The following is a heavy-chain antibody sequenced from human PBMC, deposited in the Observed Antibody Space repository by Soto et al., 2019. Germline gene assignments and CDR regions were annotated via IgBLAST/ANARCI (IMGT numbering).Heavy chain of an antibody. CDR1: GYTFTGYY. J-gene: IGHJ6*02. CDR2: IIPIFGTA. Sequence: AXVKVSCKASGYTFTGYYMHWVRQAPGQGLEWMGGIIPIFGTANYAQKLQGRVTMTTDTSTSTAYMELRSLRSDDTAVYYCADLKRMDVWGQGTTVTVS. V-gene: IGHV1-18*04. CDR3: ADLKRMDV.